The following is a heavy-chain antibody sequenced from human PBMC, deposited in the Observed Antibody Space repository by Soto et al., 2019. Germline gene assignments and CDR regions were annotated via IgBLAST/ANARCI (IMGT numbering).Heavy chain of an antibody. Sequence: QVQLVESGGGVFQPGRSLRPSCAASGFTFSSYGMNWVGQAPGKGLEWVAVISYDGSNKYYADSVKGRFTISRDNSKNTLYLQMNSLRAEDTAVYYCAKAHYDFWSALDYWGQGTLVTVSS. CDR1: GFTFSSYG. CDR3: AKAHYDFWSALDY. J-gene: IGHJ4*02. CDR2: ISYDGSNK. V-gene: IGHV3-30*18. D-gene: IGHD3-3*01.